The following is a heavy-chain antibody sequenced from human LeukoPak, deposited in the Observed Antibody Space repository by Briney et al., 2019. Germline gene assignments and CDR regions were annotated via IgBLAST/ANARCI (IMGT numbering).Heavy chain of an antibody. J-gene: IGHJ4*02. Sequence: SETLSLTCTVSGGSISSYYWSWIRQPAGKGLEWIGRIYTSGSTNYNPSLKSRVTISVDKSKNQFSLKLSSVPAAATAVYYRARDGKVGATFFDYWGQGTLVTVSS. D-gene: IGHD1-26*01. CDR3: ARDGKVGATFFDY. CDR2: IYTSGST. V-gene: IGHV4-4*07. CDR1: GGSISSYY.